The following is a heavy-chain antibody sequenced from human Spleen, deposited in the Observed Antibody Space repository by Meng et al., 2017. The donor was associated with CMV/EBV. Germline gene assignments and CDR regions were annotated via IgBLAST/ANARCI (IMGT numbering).Heavy chain of an antibody. CDR2: ISSSGNTI. V-gene: IGHV3-48*03. CDR3: ARDGVVPRGMDV. J-gene: IGHJ6*02. D-gene: IGHD2-8*01. CDR1: GFTFTSYE. Sequence: GESLKISCAASGFTFTSYEMNWVRQAPGEGLEWVSYISSSGNTIYYADSVKGRFTISRDNAKNSLYLQMNSLRAEDTAVYYCARDGVVPRGMDVWGQGTTVTVSS.